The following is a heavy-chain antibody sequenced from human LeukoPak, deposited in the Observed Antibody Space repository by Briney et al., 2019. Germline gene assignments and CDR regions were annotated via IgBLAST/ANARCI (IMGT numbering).Heavy chain of an antibody. V-gene: IGHV3-21*04. CDR3: AKGESSNWYYLDY. CDR2: ISSSSSYI. D-gene: IGHD6-13*01. Sequence: PGGSLRLSCAASGFTFSSYSMNWVRQAPWKGLEWVSSISSSSSYIYYADSVKGRFTISRDNSKNTLYLQMNSLRAEDTAVYYCAKGESSNWYYLDYWGQGTLVTVSS. CDR1: GFTFSSYS. J-gene: IGHJ4*02.